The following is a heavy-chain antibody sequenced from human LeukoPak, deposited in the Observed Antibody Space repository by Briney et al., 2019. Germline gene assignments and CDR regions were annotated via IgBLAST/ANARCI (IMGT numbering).Heavy chain of an antibody. CDR1: GGSISSGSYY. J-gene: IGHJ6*03. Sequence: SETLSLTCTVSGGSISSGSYYWSWIRQPAGRGLEWIGRIYTSGSTNYSPSLKSRVTISVDTSKNQFSLKLSSVTAADTAVYYCARELGYCSSTSCYSYYYYYMDVWGKGTTVTVSS. CDR3: ARELGYCSSTSCYSYYYYYMDV. CDR2: IYTSGST. V-gene: IGHV4-61*02. D-gene: IGHD2-2*02.